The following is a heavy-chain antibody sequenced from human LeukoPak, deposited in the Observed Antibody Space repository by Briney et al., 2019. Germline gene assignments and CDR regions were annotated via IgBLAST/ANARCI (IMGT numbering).Heavy chain of an antibody. J-gene: IGHJ6*03. D-gene: IGHD3-22*01. CDR2: IYTSGST. CDR3: ARDPGVYDNSGYYYYYYMDV. V-gene: IGHV4-4*07. CDR1: GGSISSYY. Sequence: SETLSLTCTVSGGSISSYYWSWIRQPAGKGLEWIGRIYTSGSTNYNPSLKSRVTMSVDTSKNQFSLKLSSVTAADTAVYYCARDPGVYDNSGYYYYYYMDVWGKGTTVTVSS.